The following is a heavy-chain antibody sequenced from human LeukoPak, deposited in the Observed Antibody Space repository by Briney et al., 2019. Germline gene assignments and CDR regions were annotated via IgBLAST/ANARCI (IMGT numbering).Heavy chain of an antibody. CDR1: GGTFSSYA. Sequence: SVKVSCKASGGTFSSYAISWVRQAPGQGLEWMGGIIPIFGTANYAQKFQGRVTITTDESTSTAYMELSSLRSEDTAVYYCARDKRDGYNLGGFDYWGQGTLVTVSS. CDR2: IIPIFGTA. V-gene: IGHV1-69*05. CDR3: ARDKRDGYNLGGFDY. J-gene: IGHJ4*02. D-gene: IGHD5-24*01.